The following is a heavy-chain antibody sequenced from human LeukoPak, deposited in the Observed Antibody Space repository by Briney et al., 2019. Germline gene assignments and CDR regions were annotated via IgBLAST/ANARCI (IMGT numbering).Heavy chain of an antibody. CDR1: GFTFSSYW. CDR2: MNQDGSER. V-gene: IGHV3-7*04. Sequence: PGGSLRLSCAASGFTFSSYWMTWVRQAPGKGPEWVANMNQDGSERYYVDSVKGRFTISRDNAKKSLYLQMNSLRLEDTALYYCARANAMDVWGQGTTVTVSS. CDR3: ARANAMDV. J-gene: IGHJ6*02.